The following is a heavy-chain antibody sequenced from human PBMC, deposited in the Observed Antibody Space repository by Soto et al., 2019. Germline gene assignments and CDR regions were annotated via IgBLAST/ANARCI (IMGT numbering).Heavy chain of an antibody. J-gene: IGHJ4*02. V-gene: IGHV1-69*01. CDR1: GGTFSSYA. CDR3: ARDGAYSSSWRPRPHYFDY. D-gene: IGHD6-13*01. Sequence: QVQLVQSGAEVKKPGSSVKVSCKASGGTFSSYAISWVRQAPGQGLEWMGGIIPIFGTANYAQKFQGRVTITADESTSTAYMELSSLRSEDTAVYYCARDGAYSSSWRPRPHYFDYWGQGTLVTVSS. CDR2: IIPIFGTA.